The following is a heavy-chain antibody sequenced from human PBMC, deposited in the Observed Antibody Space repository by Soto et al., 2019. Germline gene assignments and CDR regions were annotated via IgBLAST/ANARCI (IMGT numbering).Heavy chain of an antibody. Sequence: SETLSLTCTVSGGSISDYYWSWIRQPPGRGLEWTGHINYRGSTNYNPSLKSRVTISVDTSKNQFSLKLSSVTAADTAVYYCARRYGDCFDYWGQGTLVTVSS. V-gene: IGHV4-59*08. CDR2: INYRGST. D-gene: IGHD4-17*01. CDR1: GGSISDYY. J-gene: IGHJ4*02. CDR3: ARRYGDCFDY.